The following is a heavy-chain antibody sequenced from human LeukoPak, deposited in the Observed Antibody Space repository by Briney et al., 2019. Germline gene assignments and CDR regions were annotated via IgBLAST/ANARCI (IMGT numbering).Heavy chain of an antibody. CDR1: GYTFTSYY. J-gene: IGHJ6*02. D-gene: IGHD3-3*01. CDR2: INPGGGST. CDR3: AREDPGTTIFGVVIGSLGMDV. V-gene: IGHV1-46*01. Sequence: ASVKVSCKASGYTFTSYYMHWVRQAPGQGFEWMGIINPGGGSTSYAQKFQGRVTMTRDTSTSTVYMELSSLRSEDTAVYYCAREDPGTTIFGVVIGSLGMDVWGQGTTVTVSS.